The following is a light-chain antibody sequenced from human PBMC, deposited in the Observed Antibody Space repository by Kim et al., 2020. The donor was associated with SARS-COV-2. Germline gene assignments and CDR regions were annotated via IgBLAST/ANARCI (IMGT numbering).Light chain of an antibody. CDR1: QSVSSSY. CDR3: HQYGGSPPYT. Sequence: EIVLTQSPGTLSLSPGERATLSCRASQSVSSSYLAWYQQRPGQAPTLLIYGASNRATGVPHRFSGSGSGTDFTLTISRLEPEDFAVYYCHQYGGSPPYTFGQGTKLEIK. J-gene: IGKJ2*01. V-gene: IGKV3-20*01. CDR2: GAS.